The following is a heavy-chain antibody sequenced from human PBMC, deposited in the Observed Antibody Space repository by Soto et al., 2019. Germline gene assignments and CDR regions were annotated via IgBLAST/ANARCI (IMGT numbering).Heavy chain of an antibody. V-gene: IGHV1-18*01. D-gene: IGHD3-3*01. J-gene: IGHJ4*02. Sequence: LQVSCKASGGTFSSYVISWVRQAPGQGLEWMGWISAYNGNTNYAQKLQGRVTMTTDTSTSTAYMELRSLRSDDTAVYYCARDYDFWSGYLAFDYWGQGTLVTVSS. CDR1: GGTFSSYV. CDR2: ISAYNGNT. CDR3: ARDYDFWSGYLAFDY.